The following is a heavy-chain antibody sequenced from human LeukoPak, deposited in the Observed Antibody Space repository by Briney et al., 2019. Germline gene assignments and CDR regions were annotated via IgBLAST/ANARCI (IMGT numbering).Heavy chain of an antibody. D-gene: IGHD2-8*02. Sequence: SETLSLTCAVYGGSFSGYYWSWIRQPPGKGLEWIGEINHSGSTNYNPSLKSRVTISADMSKNQFSLKLSSVTAADTAVYYCARGRPDIVRVVVRNRFDPWGQGTLVIVSS. J-gene: IGHJ5*02. CDR1: GGSFSGYY. CDR3: ARGRPDIVRVVVRNRFDP. V-gene: IGHV4-34*01. CDR2: INHSGST.